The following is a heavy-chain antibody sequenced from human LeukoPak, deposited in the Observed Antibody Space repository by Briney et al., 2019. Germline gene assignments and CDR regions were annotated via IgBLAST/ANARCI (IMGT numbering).Heavy chain of an antibody. CDR1: GFTSSTYW. Sequence: GGSLRLSCAASGFTSSTYWMSWVRQAPGKGLEWVSYISSSSSTIYYADSVKGRFTISRDNAKNSLYLQMNSLRDEDTAVYYCTSGSGYYLDYWGQGTLVTVSS. D-gene: IGHD3-22*01. J-gene: IGHJ4*02. V-gene: IGHV3-48*02. CDR2: ISSSSSTI. CDR3: TSGSGYYLDY.